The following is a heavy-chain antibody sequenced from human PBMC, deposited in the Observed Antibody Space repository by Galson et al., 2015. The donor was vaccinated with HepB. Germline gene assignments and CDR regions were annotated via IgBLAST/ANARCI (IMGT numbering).Heavy chain of an antibody. CDR1: GFTFSSYG. CDR2: ISYDGSNK. Sequence: SLRLSCAASGFTFSSYGMHWVRQAPGKGLEWVAVISYDGSNKYYADSVKGRFTISRDNSKNTLYLQMNSLRAEDTAVYYCAKEIFGPDYYYYGMDVWGQGTTVTVSS. J-gene: IGHJ6*02. V-gene: IGHV3-30*18. CDR3: AKEIFGPDYYYYGMDV. D-gene: IGHD3/OR15-3a*01.